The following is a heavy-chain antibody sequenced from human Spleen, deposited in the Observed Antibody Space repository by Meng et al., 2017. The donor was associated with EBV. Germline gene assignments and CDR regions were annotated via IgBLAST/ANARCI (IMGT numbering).Heavy chain of an antibody. CDR3: ANEEGEPNGKGYFDY. CDR2: ISGSGGST. D-gene: IGHD3-16*01. J-gene: IGHJ4*02. Sequence: VQLLVSGGGLVQPGGSLGPSCAASGFTFSNYAMNWVRQAPGKGLEWVSSISGSGGSTYYADSVKGRFTISKDNSKNTLYLQMNSLRAEDTAVYYCANEEGEPNGKGYFDYWGQGSLVTVSS. V-gene: IGHV3-23*01. CDR1: GFTFSNYA.